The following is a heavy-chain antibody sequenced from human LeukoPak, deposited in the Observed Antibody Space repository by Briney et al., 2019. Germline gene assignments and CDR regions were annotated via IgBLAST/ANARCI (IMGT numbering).Heavy chain of an antibody. CDR1: GYTFTSYE. CDR3: ARGAPGSYCSGGSCPYFDY. V-gene: IGHV1-8*01. Sequence: ASVKVSCKASGYTFTSYEINWVRQATGQGLEWMGWMNPNSGNTGYAQKFQGRVTMTRNTSISTAYMELSGLRSEDTAVYYCARGAPGSYCSGGSCPYFDYWGQGTLVTVSS. J-gene: IGHJ4*02. CDR2: MNPNSGNT. D-gene: IGHD2-15*01.